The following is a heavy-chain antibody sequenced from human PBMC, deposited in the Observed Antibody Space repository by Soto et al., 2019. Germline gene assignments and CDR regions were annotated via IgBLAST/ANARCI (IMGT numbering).Heavy chain of an antibody. J-gene: IGHJ4*02. CDR1: GFTFDDYA. V-gene: IGHV3-9*01. CDR2: ISWNSGSI. Sequence: ESGGGLVQPGRSLRLSCAASGFTFDDYAMHWVRQAPGKGLEWVSGISWNSGSIGYADSVKGRFTISRDNAKNSLYLQMNSLRAEDTALYYCAKVYYYGSGSYYSAFDYWGQGTLVTVSS. D-gene: IGHD3-10*01. CDR3: AKVYYYGSGSYYSAFDY.